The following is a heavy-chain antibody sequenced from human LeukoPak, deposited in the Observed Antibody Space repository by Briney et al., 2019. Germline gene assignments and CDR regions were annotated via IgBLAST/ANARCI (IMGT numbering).Heavy chain of an antibody. CDR2: ISNSRTT. CDR3: ARVVRGAVTSNCFDP. CDR1: GGSINDYY. D-gene: IGHD4-17*01. J-gene: IGHJ5*02. Sequence: SETLSLTCTVSGGSINDYYWTSIRQAPGKGLEWIGYISNSRTTDYNPSRKSRATMSVVPSNNEFSMRLTSVTAADTAMYYCARVVRGAVTSNCFDPWGQGTLVTVSS. V-gene: IGHV4-59*01.